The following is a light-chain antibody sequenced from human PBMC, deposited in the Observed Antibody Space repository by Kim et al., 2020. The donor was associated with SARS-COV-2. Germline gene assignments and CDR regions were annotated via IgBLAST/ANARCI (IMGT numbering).Light chain of an antibody. CDR3: QAWDSSNYV. CDR2: QDS. J-gene: IGLJ1*01. CDR1: KLGDKY. V-gene: IGLV3-1*01. Sequence: VAPVQTPSITCSGDKLGDKYACWYQQKPGQSPVLVIYQDSKRPSGIPERFSGSNSGNTATLTISGTQAMDEADYYCQAWDSSNYVFGTGTKVTVL.